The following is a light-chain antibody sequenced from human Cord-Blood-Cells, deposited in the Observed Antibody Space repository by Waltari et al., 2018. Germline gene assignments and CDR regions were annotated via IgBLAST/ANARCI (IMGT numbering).Light chain of an antibody. CDR1: QSISSW. V-gene: IGKV1-5*01. CDR2: DAS. J-gene: IGKJ2*02. CDR3: QQYNSYPGT. Sequence: DIQMTQSPSTLSASVGDRVTITCRASQSISSWLAWYQQKPGKAPKLLIYDASSLESGGPSRFSGSGSGTEFTLTFSRLQPDDFATYDGQQYNSYPGTLGQAPKLAIK.